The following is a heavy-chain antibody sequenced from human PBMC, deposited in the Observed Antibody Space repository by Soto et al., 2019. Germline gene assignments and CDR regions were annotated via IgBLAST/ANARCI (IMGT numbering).Heavy chain of an antibody. Sequence: PGGSLRLSCAASGFTFSSYAMSWVRQAPGKGLEWVAVISYDGSNKYYADSVKGRFTISRDNSKNTLYLQMNRLRAEDTAVYYCAKEGGYYGSGSYSVGENYYGMDVWGQGTTVTVSS. CDR3: AKEGGYYGSGSYSVGENYYGMDV. CDR1: GFTFSSYA. J-gene: IGHJ6*02. D-gene: IGHD3-10*01. CDR2: ISYDGSNK. V-gene: IGHV3-30*18.